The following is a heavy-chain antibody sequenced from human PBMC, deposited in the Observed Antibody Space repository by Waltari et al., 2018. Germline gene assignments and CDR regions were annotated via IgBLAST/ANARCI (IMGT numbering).Heavy chain of an antibody. Sequence: EVQLVESGGGLIQPGGSLRLSCAASEFTVSSNYMSWVRQAPGKGLEWVSVIDSGGRTNYADSVKGRFSMSRDNAKNTLYLQMNSLRAEDTAVYYCARGGSSGWHNFDYWGQGTLVTVSS. CDR1: EFTVSSNY. CDR3: ARGGSSGWHNFDY. J-gene: IGHJ4*02. V-gene: IGHV3-53*01. D-gene: IGHD6-19*01. CDR2: IDSGGRT.